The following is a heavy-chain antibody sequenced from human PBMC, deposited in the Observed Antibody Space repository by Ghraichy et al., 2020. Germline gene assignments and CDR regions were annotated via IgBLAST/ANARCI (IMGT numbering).Heavy chain of an antibody. CDR3: ARRYDFWSGAPGMDV. V-gene: IGHV3-74*01. Sequence: GGSLRLSCAASGFTFSSYWMHWVRQAPGKGLVWVSRINSDGSSTSYADSVKGRFTISRDNAKNTLYLQMNSLRAEDTAVYYCARRYDFWSGAPGMDVWGQGTTVTVSS. D-gene: IGHD3-3*01. CDR2: INSDGSST. CDR1: GFTFSSYW. J-gene: IGHJ6*02.